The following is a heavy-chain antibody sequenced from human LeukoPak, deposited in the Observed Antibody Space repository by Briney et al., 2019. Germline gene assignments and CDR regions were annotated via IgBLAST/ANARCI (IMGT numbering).Heavy chain of an antibody. CDR2: IKRTADGGTT. Sequence: GGSLRLSFATPGNLFSNAWRKWVRQARGRGVEWVGSIKRTADGGTTDYAAPVKGRLTISRDDSKNTVYLQMDSLKIEDTAVYYCTTNDAFDIWGQGTMVTVSS. CDR1: GNLFSNAW. CDR3: TTNDAFDI. J-gene: IGHJ3*02. V-gene: IGHV3-15*01.